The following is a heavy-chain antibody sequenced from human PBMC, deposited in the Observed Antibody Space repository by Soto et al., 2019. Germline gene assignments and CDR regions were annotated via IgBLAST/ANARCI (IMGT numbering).Heavy chain of an antibody. Sequence: SETLSLTCTVSGGSISSYYWSWIRQPPGKGLEWIGYFYYSGSTNYNPSLKSRVTISVATSKNQFSLKLRSVTAADTAVYYGARGVYSLMAYWGQGTSVTVSS. CDR2: FYYSGST. D-gene: IGHD2-15*01. CDR3: ARGVYSLMAY. CDR1: GGSISSYY. J-gene: IGHJ4*02. V-gene: IGHV4-59*01.